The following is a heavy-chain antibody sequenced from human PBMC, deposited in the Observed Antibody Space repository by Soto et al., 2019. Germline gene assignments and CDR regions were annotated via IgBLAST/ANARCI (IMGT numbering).Heavy chain of an antibody. Sequence: SVLVSWKAAGCTFSSCAISWVRQAPGQVLEWIGGIIPIFGTANYAQKFQGRVTITADESTSTAYMELSSLRSEDTAVCYCARGQLCHMDREVDYYYYGIDVWSRGTPV. CDR3: ARGQLCHMDREVDYYYYGIDV. D-gene: IGHD3-10*01. CDR2: IIPIFGTA. V-gene: IGHV1-69*13. J-gene: IGHJ6*02. CDR1: GCTFSSCA.